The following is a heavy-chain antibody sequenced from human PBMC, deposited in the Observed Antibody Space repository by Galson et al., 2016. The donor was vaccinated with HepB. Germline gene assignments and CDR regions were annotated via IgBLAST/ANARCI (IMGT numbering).Heavy chain of an antibody. J-gene: IGHJ4*02. V-gene: IGHV3-23*01. CDR3: AKRARGFNSGWYSPLYDY. Sequence: RLSCAASGFTFSNYAMTWVRQAPGKGLEWVSATSASGGSPYYADSAKGRFSISRDNSKNTLYLQMNSLRAEDTAVYYCAKRARGFNSGWYSPLYDYWGQGTLVTVSS. D-gene: IGHD6-19*01. CDR1: GFTFSNYA. CDR2: TSASGGSP.